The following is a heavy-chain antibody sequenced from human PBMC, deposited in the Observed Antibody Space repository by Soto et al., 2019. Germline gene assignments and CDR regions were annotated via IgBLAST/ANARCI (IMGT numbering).Heavy chain of an antibody. CDR2: ISYDGSNK. Sequence: QVQLVESGGGVVQPGRSLRLSCAASGFTFSSYAMHWVRQAPGKGLEWVAVISYDGSNKYYADSVKGRFTISRDNSKNELYLQRVRLRAEDTAVYYCARDYYDSSGYSFYYYYYGMDVWCQGTTVTVSS. V-gene: IGHV3-30-3*01. CDR3: ARDYYDSSGYSFYYYYYGMDV. D-gene: IGHD3-22*01. CDR1: GFTFSSYA. J-gene: IGHJ6*02.